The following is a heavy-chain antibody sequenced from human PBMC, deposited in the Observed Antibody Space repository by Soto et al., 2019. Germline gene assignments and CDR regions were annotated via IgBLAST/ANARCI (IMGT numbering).Heavy chain of an antibody. J-gene: IGHJ4*02. CDR1: GGSISSSGYY. CDR3: ARWSGYPNLNFDY. D-gene: IGHD5-12*01. V-gene: IGHV4-39*01. Sequence: QLQLQESGPGLVKPSETLSLTCTVSGGSISSSGYYWGWIRQPPGKGLEWIGSIYYSGTTYYNPSLESRVTISVDTSKNQFSLNLNSVTAADTAVYFCARWSGYPNLNFDYWGQGTLVTVSS. CDR2: IYYSGTT.